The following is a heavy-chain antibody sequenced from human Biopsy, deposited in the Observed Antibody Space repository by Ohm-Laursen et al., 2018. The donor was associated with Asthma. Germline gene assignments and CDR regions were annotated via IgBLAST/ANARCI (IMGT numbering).Heavy chain of an antibody. CDR1: GFNFINAW. CDR2: IKSKTDGGTT. D-gene: IGHD2-15*01. V-gene: IGHV3-15*01. J-gene: IGHJ5*02. Sequence: SLRLSCSASGFNFINAWMNWLRQAPGKGLEWVGRIKSKTDGGTTDYAAPVKGRFTISGDDSKNTLYLQMNSLKTEDTAVYYCTTRPRAANQLDPWGQGTLVTVSS. CDR3: TTRPRAANQLDP.